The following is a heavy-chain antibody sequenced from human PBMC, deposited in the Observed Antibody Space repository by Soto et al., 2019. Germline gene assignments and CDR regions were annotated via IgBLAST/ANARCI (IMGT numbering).Heavy chain of an antibody. J-gene: IGHJ5*02. CDR1: GGSISSYY. CDR3: ARLLAARPVRWFDP. Sequence: SETLSLTCTVSGGSISSYYWSLIRQPPGKGLEWIGYIYYSGSTNYNPSLKSRVTISVDTSKNQFSLKLSSVTAADTAVYYCARLLAARPVRWFDPWGQGTLVTVSS. D-gene: IGHD6-6*01. V-gene: IGHV4-59*08. CDR2: IYYSGST.